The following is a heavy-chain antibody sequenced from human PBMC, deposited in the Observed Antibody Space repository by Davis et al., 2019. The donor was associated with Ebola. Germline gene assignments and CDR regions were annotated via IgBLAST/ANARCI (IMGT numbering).Heavy chain of an antibody. J-gene: IGHJ5*02. CDR3: VSNIVAAPQGGNWFDP. CDR2: INPNTGGT. Sequence: ASVKVSCKASGYRFTGYYIHWVRLAPGQGLEWMGWINPNTGGTNYAQKLQGRVTMTTDTSTSTAYMELSGLRSDDTAVYYCVSNIVAAPQGGNWFDPWGQGTLVSVSS. D-gene: IGHD2-21*01. CDR1: GYRFTGYY. V-gene: IGHV1-2*02.